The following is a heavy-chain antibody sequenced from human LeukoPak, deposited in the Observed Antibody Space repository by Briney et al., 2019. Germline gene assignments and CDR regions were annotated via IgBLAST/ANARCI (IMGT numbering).Heavy chain of an antibody. D-gene: IGHD2-15*01. CDR1: GGSISSYY. J-gene: IGHJ4*02. Sequence: PSETLSLTCTVSGGSISSYYWSWIRQPPGKGLEWIGYICYSGSTNYNPSLKSRVTISVDTSKNQFSLKLSSVTAADTAVYYCARGCSGGSCYGQPFDYWGQGTLVTVSS. V-gene: IGHV4-59*01. CDR3: ARGCSGGSCYGQPFDY. CDR2: ICYSGST.